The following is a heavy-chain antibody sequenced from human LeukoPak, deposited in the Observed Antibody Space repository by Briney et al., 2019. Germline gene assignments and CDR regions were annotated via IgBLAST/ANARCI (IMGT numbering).Heavy chain of an antibody. CDR1: GYTFTSYY. Sequence: GASVKVSCKASGYTFTSYYMHWVRQAPGQGLEWMGIINPSGGNTNYAQKFQGRVTMTRDMSTSTVYMELSSLRSEDTAVYYCARVSRYYYDSSGYYPTPEGMDVWGQGTTVTVSS. CDR2: INPSGGNT. CDR3: ARVSRYYYDSSGYYPTPEGMDV. V-gene: IGHV1-46*01. D-gene: IGHD3-22*01. J-gene: IGHJ6*02.